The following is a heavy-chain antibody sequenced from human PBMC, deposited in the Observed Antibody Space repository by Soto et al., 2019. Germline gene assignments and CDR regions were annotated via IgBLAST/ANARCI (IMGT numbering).Heavy chain of an antibody. Sequence: QVQLVESGGGVVQPGRSLRLSCAASGFTFSSYGMHWVRQAPGKGLEWVAVISYDGSNKYYADSVKSRFTISRDNSKNTLYLQMNSLRAEDTAVYYCAKARSGWYHDYWGQGTLVTVSS. CDR3: AKARSGWYHDY. D-gene: IGHD6-19*01. CDR1: GFTFSSYG. V-gene: IGHV3-30*18. CDR2: ISYDGSNK. J-gene: IGHJ4*02.